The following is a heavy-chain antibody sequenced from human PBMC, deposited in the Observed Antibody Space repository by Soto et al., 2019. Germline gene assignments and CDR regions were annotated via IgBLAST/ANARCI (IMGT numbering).Heavy chain of an antibody. Sequence: QVQLVQSRGEVKKPGASVKVSCKTSGYSFTTYGISWVRQAPGQGLEWMGWISGYNGNTNYAQKLQGRVTMTTDTPTSTSYMEMMSLRSDDTAVYYCAREGPAPYYYYGMDVWGQGSTVTVSS. V-gene: IGHV1-18*01. CDR1: GYSFTTYG. J-gene: IGHJ6*02. CDR2: ISGYNGNT. CDR3: AREGPAPYYYYGMDV.